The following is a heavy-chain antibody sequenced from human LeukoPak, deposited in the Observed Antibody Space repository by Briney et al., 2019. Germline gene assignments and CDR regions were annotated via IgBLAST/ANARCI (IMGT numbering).Heavy chain of an antibody. D-gene: IGHD2-21*02. CDR1: GFTLSNYV. CDR2: ISYDGSNK. Sequence: GGSLRLSCAASGFTLSNYVLHWVRQAPGKGLEWLAPISYDGSNKYYADSVKGRFTISRDISINTLYLQMNSLSAEDTAVYNCAREYCGGDCYSNWYFDLWGRGTLVTVSS. V-gene: IGHV3-30-3*01. J-gene: IGHJ2*01. CDR3: AREYCGGDCYSNWYFDL.